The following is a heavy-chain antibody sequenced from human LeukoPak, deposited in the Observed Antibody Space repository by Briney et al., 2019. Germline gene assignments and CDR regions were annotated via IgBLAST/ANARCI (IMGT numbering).Heavy chain of an antibody. J-gene: IGHJ4*02. D-gene: IGHD3-22*01. V-gene: IGHV4-34*01. CDR2: INHSGST. Sequence: SETLSLTCAVYGGSFSGYYWSWIRQPPGKGLEWIGEINHSGSTYYNPSLKSRVTISVDTSKNQFSLKLSSVTAADTAVYYCARDSSGYYYFDYWGQGTLVTVSS. CDR1: GGSFSGYY. CDR3: ARDSSGYYYFDY.